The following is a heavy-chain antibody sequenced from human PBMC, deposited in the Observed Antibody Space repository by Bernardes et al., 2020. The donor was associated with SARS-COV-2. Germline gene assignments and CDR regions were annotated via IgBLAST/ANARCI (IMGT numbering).Heavy chain of an antibody. J-gene: IGHJ6*02. Sequence: GGSLRLSCAASGFTFSRYAMHWVRQAPGKGLEWVAIISYKGSNTYYADSVKGRFTISRDNSKNTLYLQMNSLRAEDTAVYYCAKGSSGWYVRYGMDVWGQGTTVTVSS. CDR3: AKGSSGWYVRYGMDV. CDR2: ISYKGSNT. CDR1: GFTFSRYA. V-gene: IGHV3-30*04. D-gene: IGHD6-19*01.